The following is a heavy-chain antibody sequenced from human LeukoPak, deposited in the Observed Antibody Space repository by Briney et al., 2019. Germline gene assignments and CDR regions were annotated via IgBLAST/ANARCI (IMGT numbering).Heavy chain of an antibody. CDR1: GGSFSVYY. V-gene: IGHV4-34*01. D-gene: IGHD2-15*01. Sequence: SETLSLTCAVYGGSFSVYYWSWIRQPPGKGLEWIGEINHSGSTNYNPSLKSRVTISVDTSKNQFSLKLSSVTAADTAVYYCARRIGRGGSCYSIDYWGQGTLVTVSS. J-gene: IGHJ4*02. CDR3: ARRIGRGGSCYSIDY. CDR2: INHSGST.